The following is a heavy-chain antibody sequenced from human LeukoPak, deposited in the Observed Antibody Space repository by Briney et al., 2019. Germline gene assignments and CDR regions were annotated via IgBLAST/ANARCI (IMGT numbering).Heavy chain of an antibody. CDR3: AKDINTGNSWYEGLDY. V-gene: IGHV3-9*01. J-gene: IGHJ4*02. CDR1: GFTFDDYA. D-gene: IGHD6-13*01. Sequence: TGGSLRLSCAASGFTFDDYAMHWVRQAPGKGLEWVSGISWNSDTIGYADSVKGRFTISRDNAMNSLYLQVSSLRAEDTALYYCAKDINTGNSWYEGLDYWGQGTLVTVSP. CDR2: ISWNSDTI.